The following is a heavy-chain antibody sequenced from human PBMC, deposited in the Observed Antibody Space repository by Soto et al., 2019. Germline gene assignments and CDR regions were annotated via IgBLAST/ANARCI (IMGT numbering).Heavy chain of an antibody. V-gene: IGHV4-59*01. D-gene: IGHD6-13*01. Sequence: SETLSLTCTVSGGCISSYYWSWIRQPPGKGLEWIGYIYYSGSTNYNPSLKSRVTISVDTSKNQFSLKLGSVTAADTAVYYCARDIAAAGNFDYWGQGTLATVSS. J-gene: IGHJ4*02. CDR1: GGCISSYY. CDR2: IYYSGST. CDR3: ARDIAAAGNFDY.